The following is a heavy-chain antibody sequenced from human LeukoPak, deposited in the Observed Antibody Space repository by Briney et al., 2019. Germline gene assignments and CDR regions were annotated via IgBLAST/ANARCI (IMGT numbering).Heavy chain of an antibody. CDR3: ARSAGEWRGLDH. CDR1: GFTFTAHW. J-gene: IGHJ4*02. D-gene: IGHD1-1*01. CDR2: MPHDGGVK. Sequence: GGSLRLSCAASGFTFTAHWMAWVRQAPGKGLEWVANMPHDGGVKYYVDSVKGRFTISRDNSKNSLFLQMNSLRAEDTGVYYCARSAGEWRGLDHWGQGTRVTVSS. V-gene: IGHV3-7*01.